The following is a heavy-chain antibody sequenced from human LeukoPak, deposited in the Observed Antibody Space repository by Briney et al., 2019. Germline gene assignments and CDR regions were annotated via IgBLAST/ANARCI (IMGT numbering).Heavy chain of an antibody. Sequence: GGSLRLSCTASEFPFGTYWMTWVRQAPGKGLEWVGNIVQDGSEKYYVDSVKGRFTISRDKTKNLLYLQMTSLRAEETAVYYCARGFQGLDVWGQGTTVTVSS. CDR1: EFPFGTYW. V-gene: IGHV3-7*05. CDR3: ARGFQGLDV. J-gene: IGHJ6*02. CDR2: IVQDGSEK. D-gene: IGHD2-21*01.